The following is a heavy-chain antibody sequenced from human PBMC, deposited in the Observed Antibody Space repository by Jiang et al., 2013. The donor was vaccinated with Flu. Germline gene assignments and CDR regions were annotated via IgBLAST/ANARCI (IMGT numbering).Heavy chain of an antibody. D-gene: IGHD3-10*01. CDR1: GFSLSTSGMC. CDR3: ARIRLMVRGSGNYYYGMDV. J-gene: IGHJ6*04. Sequence: KPTQTLTLTCTFSGFSLSTSGMCVSWIRQPPGKALEWLARIDWDDDKYYSTSLKTRLTISKDTSKNQVVLTMTNMDPVDTATYYCARIRLMVRGSGNYYYGMDVWGKGTTVTVSS. V-gene: IGHV2-70*11. CDR2: IDWDDDK.